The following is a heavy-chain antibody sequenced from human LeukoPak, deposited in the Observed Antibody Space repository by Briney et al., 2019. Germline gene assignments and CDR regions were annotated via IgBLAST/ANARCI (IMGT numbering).Heavy chain of an antibody. D-gene: IGHD3-3*01. CDR3: ARHSNDWSVAYNI. V-gene: IGHV4-59*08. CDR2: IYYTGTT. CDR1: GGSINSFY. Sequence: SETLSLTCTVSGGSINSFYWSWIRQPPGMRPEWIGYIYYTGTTNYNPSLTSRLTISVDTSKNQFSLRLSSVTAADTAIYYCARHSNDWSVAYNIWGQGKMVTVFS. J-gene: IGHJ3*02.